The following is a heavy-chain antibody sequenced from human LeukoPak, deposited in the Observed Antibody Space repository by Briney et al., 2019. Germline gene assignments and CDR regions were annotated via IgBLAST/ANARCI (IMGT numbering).Heavy chain of an antibody. CDR2: IYYSGST. CDR3: ARLTYSGGFDP. D-gene: IGHD6-25*01. J-gene: IGHJ5*02. CDR1: GGSISSYY. Sequence: SETLSLTCTVSGGSISSYYWSWIRQPPGKGLEWIGYIYYSGSTNYNPSLKSRVTISVDTSKNQFSLKLSSVTAADTAVYYCARLTYSGGFDPWGQGTLVTVSS. V-gene: IGHV4-59*01.